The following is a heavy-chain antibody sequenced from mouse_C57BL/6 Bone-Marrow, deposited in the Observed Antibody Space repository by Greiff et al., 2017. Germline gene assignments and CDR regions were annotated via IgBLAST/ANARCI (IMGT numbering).Heavy chain of an antibody. V-gene: IGHV1-69*01. CDR3: ARSFDGYWYFDV. D-gene: IGHD2-3*01. J-gene: IGHJ1*03. CDR2: IDPSDSYT. CDR1: GYTFTSYW. Sequence: VQLQQPGAELVMPGASVKLSCKASGYTFTSYWMHWVKQRPGQGLEWIGEIDPSDSYTNYNQKFKGKSTLTVAKSSSTAYMQLSSLTSEDAAVYYCARSFDGYWYFDVWGTGTTVTVSS.